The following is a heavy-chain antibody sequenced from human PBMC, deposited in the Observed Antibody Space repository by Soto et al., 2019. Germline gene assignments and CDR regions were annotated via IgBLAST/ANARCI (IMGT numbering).Heavy chain of an antibody. V-gene: IGHV4-30-4*01. CDR2: IPSRGRP. Sequence: QVQLRESGPGLVKPSQTLSLTCSVSGASVAGGSYYWSWVRQPPGKGLEWIGYIPSRGRPFYNPSRTSRGTISADTSKKQLSLPLTSVTAADTAVYYCARDTYSGYDFGLWGQGTLVTVSS. D-gene: IGHD5-12*01. CDR3: ARDTYSGYDFGL. CDR1: GASVAGGSYY. J-gene: IGHJ5*02.